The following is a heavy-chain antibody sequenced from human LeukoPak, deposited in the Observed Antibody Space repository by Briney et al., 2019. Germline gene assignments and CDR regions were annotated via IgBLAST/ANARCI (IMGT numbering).Heavy chain of an antibody. CDR2: ISSSSSYI. J-gene: IGHJ3*02. V-gene: IGHV3-21*01. CDR1: GFTFSSYS. Sequence: PGGSLRLSCAASGFTFSSYSMNWVRQAPGKGLEWVSSISSSSSYIYYADSVKGRFTISRDNAKNSLYLQMNSLRAEDTAVYYCARDLQQWLVAYAAVDIWGQGTMVTVSS. D-gene: IGHD6-19*01. CDR3: ARDLQQWLVAYAAVDI.